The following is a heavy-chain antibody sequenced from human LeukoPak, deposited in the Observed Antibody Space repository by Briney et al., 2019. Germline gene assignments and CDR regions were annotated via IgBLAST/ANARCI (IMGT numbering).Heavy chain of an antibody. CDR1: GGSISIGGYY. CDR2: IYYSGNT. CDR3: ASLYDYGGSGEVGSVFDI. Sequence: SETLSLTCTVSGGSISIGGYYWSWIRQHPGKGLEWIGYIYYSGNTYYNPSLRSRVAISVDTSKNQFSLKLSSVTAADTAVYYCASLYDYGGSGEVGSVFDIWGQGTMVTVSS. D-gene: IGHD4-23*01. V-gene: IGHV4-31*03. J-gene: IGHJ3*02.